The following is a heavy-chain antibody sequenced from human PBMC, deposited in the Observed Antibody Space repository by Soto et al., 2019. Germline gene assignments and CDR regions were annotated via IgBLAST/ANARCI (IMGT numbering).Heavy chain of an antibody. CDR2: ISGSGGGNL. D-gene: IGHD2-2*01. V-gene: IGHV3-23*01. J-gene: IGHJ4*02. CDR3: AKARHSSTWYNFDF. Sequence: GGSLRLSCAGSGFTFGNYAMSWVRQAPGKGLEWVSGISGSGGGNLYYADSVKGRFTISRDNSKNTLYLQMNSLRAEDTAVYYCAKARHSSTWYNFDFWGQGTLVTVSS. CDR1: GFTFGNYA.